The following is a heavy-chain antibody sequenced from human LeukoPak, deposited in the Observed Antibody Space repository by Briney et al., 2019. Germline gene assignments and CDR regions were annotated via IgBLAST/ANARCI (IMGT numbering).Heavy chain of an antibody. J-gene: IGHJ4*02. CDR2: IYYSGST. CDR3: ARGKVTMIVPYYFDY. V-gene: IGHV4-59*12. D-gene: IGHD3-22*01. Sequence: KASETLSLTCTVSGGSISSYYWSWIRQPPGKGLEWIGYIYYSGSTNYNPSLKSRVTISVDRSKNQFSLKLSSVTAADTAVYYCARGKVTMIVPYYFDYWGQGTLVTVSS. CDR1: GGSISSYY.